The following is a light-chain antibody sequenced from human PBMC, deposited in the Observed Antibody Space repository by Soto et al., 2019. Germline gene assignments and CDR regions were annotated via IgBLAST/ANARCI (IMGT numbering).Light chain of an antibody. CDR1: SSDVGGYNY. J-gene: IGLJ3*02. Sequence: QSALTQPASVSGSPGQSITISCTGTSSDVGGYNYVSWYQQHPGNAPRLMIYEVNNRPSGVPNRFSGSKSGNTASLTISGLQAEDEADYYCQSYDSSLSGQVFGGGTKLTVL. CDR3: QSYDSSLSGQV. V-gene: IGLV2-14*01. CDR2: EVN.